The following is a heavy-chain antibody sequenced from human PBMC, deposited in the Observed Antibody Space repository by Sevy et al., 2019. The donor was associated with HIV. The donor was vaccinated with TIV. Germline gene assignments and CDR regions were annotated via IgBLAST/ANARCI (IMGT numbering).Heavy chain of an antibody. CDR3: ARIENLAWSPNLPDYFDS. CDR1: GFTFSDYY. V-gene: IGHV3-11*01. Sequence: GGSLRLSCAASGFTFSDYYMTWIRQAPGKGLEWVSYISSSGSTISNADFVKGRFTISRDNAKNSLFLQMNSLRAEDTAVHYCARIENLAWSPNLPDYFDSWGQGTLVTVSS. CDR2: ISSSGSTI. J-gene: IGHJ4*02. D-gene: IGHD3-3*01.